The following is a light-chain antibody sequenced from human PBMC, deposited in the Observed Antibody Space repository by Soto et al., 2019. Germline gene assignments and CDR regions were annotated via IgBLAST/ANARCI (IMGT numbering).Light chain of an antibody. J-gene: IGKJ5*01. Sequence: VLTQSPGTLSLSPGERATLSCRANQNLGDGRLAWYQQKPGQPPTLLIYDASTRATGIPDRFSGSGSGTDFTLTISRLEPEDFAVYYCQEHASIFGQGTRLEIK. V-gene: IGKV3-20*01. CDR1: QNLGDGR. CDR2: DAS. CDR3: QEHASI.